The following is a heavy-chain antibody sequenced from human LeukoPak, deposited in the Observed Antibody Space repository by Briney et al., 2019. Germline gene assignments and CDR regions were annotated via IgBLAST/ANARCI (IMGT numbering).Heavy chain of an antibody. J-gene: IGHJ6*03. CDR3: ARVGRVPAAIHYYYYMAV. D-gene: IGHD2-2*01. V-gene: IGHV4-34*01. CDR2: INHSGST. Sequence: PSETLSLTCAVYGGSFSGYYWSWIRQPPGKGLEWIGEINHSGSTNYNPSLKSRVTISVDTSKNQFSLKLSSVTAADTAVYYCARVGRVPAAIHYYYYMAVWGKGTTVTVSS. CDR1: GGSFSGYY.